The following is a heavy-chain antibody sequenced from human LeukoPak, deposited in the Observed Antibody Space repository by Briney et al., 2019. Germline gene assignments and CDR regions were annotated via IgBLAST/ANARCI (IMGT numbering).Heavy chain of an antibody. Sequence: PGGSLRLSCAGSGFTFSNYAMTWVRQAPGKGLEWVSEISGSGGSTYYADSVKGRFTISRDNSIDTLYVQMNSLRAEDTAMYFCATLAAPPQKWGQGTLVTVSS. CDR3: ATLAAPPQK. CDR1: GFTFSNYA. J-gene: IGHJ4*02. CDR2: ISGSGGST. V-gene: IGHV3-23*01. D-gene: IGHD6-25*01.